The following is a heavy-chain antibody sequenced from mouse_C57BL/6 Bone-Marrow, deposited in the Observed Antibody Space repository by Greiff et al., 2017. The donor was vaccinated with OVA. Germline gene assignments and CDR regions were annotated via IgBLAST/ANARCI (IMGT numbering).Heavy chain of an antibody. V-gene: IGHV14-4*01. J-gene: IGHJ1*03. D-gene: IGHD2-1*01. CDR1: GFNIKDDY. CDR2: IDPENGDT. Sequence: EVQRVESGAELVRPGASVKLSCTASGFNIKDDYMHWVKQRPEQGLEWIGWIDPENGDTEYASKFQGKATITADTSSNTAYLQLSSLTSEDTAVYYCTTLYGNYWYFDVWGTGTTVTVSS. CDR3: TTLYGNYWYFDV.